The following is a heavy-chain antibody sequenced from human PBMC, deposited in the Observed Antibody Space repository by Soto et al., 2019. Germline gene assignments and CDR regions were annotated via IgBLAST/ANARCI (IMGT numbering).Heavy chain of an antibody. D-gene: IGHD3-16*01. CDR2: ITSDGSET. CDR1: GFPFTISW. J-gene: IGHJ4*02. CDR3: VRGSGGLDS. V-gene: IGHV3-74*01. Sequence: HPGGSLRLSCATSGFPFTISWMHWVRQVPGKGLVWVSRITSDGSETIYADSVKGRFSISRDNAKNMVYLQMNSLRPEDTAVYYCVRGSGGLDSWGQGTVVTVSS.